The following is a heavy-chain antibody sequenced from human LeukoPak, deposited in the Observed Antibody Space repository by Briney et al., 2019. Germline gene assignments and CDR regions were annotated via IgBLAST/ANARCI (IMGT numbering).Heavy chain of an antibody. Sequence: SETLSLTCTVSGGSISDNYWSWIRQPPGKRLEWMGYAYSSGHTIYNSSLKSRVAMSLDTSNSPFSLRLSSVTAADTALYFCARHPFATPFDYWGPGTLVTVSS. D-gene: IGHD2-15*01. CDR1: GGSISDNY. J-gene: IGHJ4*02. CDR3: ARHPFATPFDY. V-gene: IGHV4-59*08. CDR2: AYSSGHT.